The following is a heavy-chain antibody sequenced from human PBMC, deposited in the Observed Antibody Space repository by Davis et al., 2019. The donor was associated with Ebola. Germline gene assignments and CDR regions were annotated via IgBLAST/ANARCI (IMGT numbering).Heavy chain of an antibody. J-gene: IGHJ3*02. D-gene: IGHD6-19*01. CDR2: INSDGSST. CDR1: GFTFSSYS. Sequence: GESLKISCAASGFTFSSYSMNWVRQAPGKGLVWVSRINSDGSSTSYADSVKGRFTISRDNAKNTLYLQMNSLRAEDTAVYYCARVSLGYSSGWYSHDAFDIWGQGTMVTVSS. V-gene: IGHV3-74*01. CDR3: ARVSLGYSSGWYSHDAFDI.